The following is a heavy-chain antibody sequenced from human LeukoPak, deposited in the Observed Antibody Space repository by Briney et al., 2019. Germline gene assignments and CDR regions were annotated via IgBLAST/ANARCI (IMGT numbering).Heavy chain of an antibody. Sequence: SETLSLTCTVSGGSISSGGYYWSWIRQPPGKGLEWIGYIYHSGSTNYNPSLKSRVTISVDTSKNQFSLKLSSVTAADTAVYYCARGPFDSSNRQHGDVWGQGTTVTVSS. D-gene: IGHD3-22*01. CDR2: IYHSGST. CDR1: GGSISSGGYY. V-gene: IGHV4-30-2*01. J-gene: IGHJ6*02. CDR3: ARGPFDSSNRQHGDV.